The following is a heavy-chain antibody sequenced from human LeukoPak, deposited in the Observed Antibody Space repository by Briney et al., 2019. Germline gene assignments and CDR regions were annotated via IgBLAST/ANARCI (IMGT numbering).Heavy chain of an antibody. D-gene: IGHD6-6*01. CDR1: GGTFSSYA. CDR3: ARGKTRAARPVDAFDI. J-gene: IGHJ3*02. CDR2: IIPIFGTA. Sequence: GASVKVSCKASGGTFSSYAISWVRQAPGQGLEWMGGIIPIFGTANYAQKFQGRVTITADESTSTAYMELSSLRSEDTAVYYCARGKTRAARPVDAFDIWGQGTMVTVSS. V-gene: IGHV1-69*13.